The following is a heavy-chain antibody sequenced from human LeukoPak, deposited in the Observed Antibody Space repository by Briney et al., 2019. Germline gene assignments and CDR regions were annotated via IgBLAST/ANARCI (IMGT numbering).Heavy chain of an antibody. J-gene: IGHJ4*02. CDR3: ARGERPGPDY. CDR2: TSTSYSGDT. V-gene: IGHV4-59*01. Sequence: SETLSLTCTVSGVSISSYYWSWIRQSPGKGLEWIAYTSTSYSGDTNYNPFLESRVAISLDTSKNQFSLKLSSVTAADAAVYYCARGERPGPDYWGQGTLVTVSS. CDR1: GVSISSYY. D-gene: IGHD6-25*01.